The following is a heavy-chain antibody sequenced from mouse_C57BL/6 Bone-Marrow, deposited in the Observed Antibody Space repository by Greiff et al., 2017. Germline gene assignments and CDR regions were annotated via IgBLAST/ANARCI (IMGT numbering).Heavy chain of an antibody. Sequence: QVQLQQSGPGLVAPSQSLSITCTVSGFSLTSYAISWVRQPPGQGLEWLGVIWTGGGTNYNSALNSRLSISKDNSKSQVFLKMNSLQTDDTARYYCARNYYGSSYVAWFAYWGQGTLVTVSA. V-gene: IGHV2-9-1*01. CDR1: GFSLTSYA. J-gene: IGHJ3*01. CDR2: IWTGGGT. CDR3: ARNYYGSSYVAWFAY. D-gene: IGHD1-1*01.